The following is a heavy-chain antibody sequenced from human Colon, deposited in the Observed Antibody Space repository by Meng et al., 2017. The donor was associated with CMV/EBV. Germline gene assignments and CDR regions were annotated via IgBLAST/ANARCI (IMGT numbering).Heavy chain of an antibody. Sequence: CAPSGFPFSSYSMNWVRQAPGKGLDWFSYISSGSSYIYYADSVKGRFTISRDNANKSLYLQMHSLRADDTAVYYCAGRSDGDYVAYWGQGTLVTVSS. CDR1: GFPFSSYS. CDR3: AGRSDGDYVAY. V-gene: IGHV3-21*01. CDR2: ISSGSSYI. D-gene: IGHD4-17*01. J-gene: IGHJ4*02.